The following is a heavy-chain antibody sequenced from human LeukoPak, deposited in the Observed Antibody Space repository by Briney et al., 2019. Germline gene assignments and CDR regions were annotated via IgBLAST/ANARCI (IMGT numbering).Heavy chain of an antibody. CDR3: ASAITVTTDY. V-gene: IGHV4-38-2*02. D-gene: IGHD4-17*01. CDR1: GYSISSGYY. CDR2: IYHSGGA. Sequence: SETLSLTCTVSGYSISSGYYWGWIRQPPGKGLEWIGSIYHSGGAYYNPSLKSRVTISVDTSKNQFSLKLSSVTAADTAFYYCASAITVTTDYWGQGTLVTVS. J-gene: IGHJ4*02.